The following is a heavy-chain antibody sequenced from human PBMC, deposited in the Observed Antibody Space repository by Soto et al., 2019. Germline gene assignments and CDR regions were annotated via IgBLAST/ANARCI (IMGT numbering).Heavy chain of an antibody. CDR2: IKEDGSER. CDR3: TRGHPSIYNY. CDR1: GFTFSNYW. J-gene: IGHJ4*02. Sequence: GGSLRLSCAASGFTFSNYWMSWVRQAPGKGLEWVANIKEDGSERYYVDSVKGRFTISRDNAKNSLYLQMTSLRPEDTAVYYCTRGHPSIYNYWGQGTLVTVS. D-gene: IGHD4-4*01. V-gene: IGHV3-7*01.